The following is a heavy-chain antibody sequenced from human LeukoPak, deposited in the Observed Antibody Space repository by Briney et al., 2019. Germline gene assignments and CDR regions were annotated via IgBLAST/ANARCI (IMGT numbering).Heavy chain of an antibody. CDR1: GFTFSSYA. Sequence: GGSLRLSCAASGFTFSSYAMSWVRQAPGKGLEWVSAISGSGGSTYYADSVKGRFTISRDNAKNSLYLQMNSLRAEDTAVYYCASRNYYDSSGYSDYWGQGTLVTVSS. V-gene: IGHV3-23*01. D-gene: IGHD3-22*01. CDR3: ASRNYYDSSGYSDY. J-gene: IGHJ4*02. CDR2: ISGSGGST.